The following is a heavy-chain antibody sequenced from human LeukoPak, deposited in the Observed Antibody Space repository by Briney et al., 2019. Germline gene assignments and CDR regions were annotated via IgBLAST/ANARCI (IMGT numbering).Heavy chain of an antibody. CDR1: GGSISSYY. Sequence: SETLSLTCTVSGGSISSYYWSWIRQPPGKGLEWIGYIYYSGSTNYNPSLKSRVTISVDTSKNQFCLKLSSVTAADTAVYYCARLDYYDSSGLIDIWGQGTMVTVSS. CDR2: IYYSGST. CDR3: ARLDYYDSSGLIDI. J-gene: IGHJ3*02. V-gene: IGHV4-59*08. D-gene: IGHD3-22*01.